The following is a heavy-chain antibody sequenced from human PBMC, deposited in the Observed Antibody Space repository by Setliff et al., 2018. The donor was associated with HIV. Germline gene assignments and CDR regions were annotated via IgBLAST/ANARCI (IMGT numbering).Heavy chain of an antibody. Sequence: SETLSLTCTVSGASISYGGHYWSWIRQPAGKGLEWIGRSHSGGNTNYNPSLKSRLTISVDTSKNQLALKLTSVTAADTAVYYCARGRDGELFTKEGNYYYYIDFWGKGTTVTVSS. D-gene: IGHD3-10*01. V-gene: IGHV4-61*02. CDR2: SHSGGNT. CDR3: ARGRDGELFTKEGNYYYYIDF. CDR1: GASISYGGHY. J-gene: IGHJ6*03.